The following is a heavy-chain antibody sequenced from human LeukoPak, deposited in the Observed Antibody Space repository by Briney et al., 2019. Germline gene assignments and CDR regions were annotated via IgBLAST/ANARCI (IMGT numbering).Heavy chain of an antibody. Sequence: SQTLSPTCTVSSGSISSGEYYWTWIRQPPGKGLEWIGYIYYSGSTYYNPSLKSRVTISVDTSKNQFSLKLSSVTAADTAVYYCARTKYSSGWYVVRSRDPFDYWGQGTLVTVSS. J-gene: IGHJ4*02. V-gene: IGHV4-30-4*08. CDR3: ARTKYSSGWYVVRSRDPFDY. CDR2: IYYSGST. D-gene: IGHD6-19*01. CDR1: SGSISSGEYY.